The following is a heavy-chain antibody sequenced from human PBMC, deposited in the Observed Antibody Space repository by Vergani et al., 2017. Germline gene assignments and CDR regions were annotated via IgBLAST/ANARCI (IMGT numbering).Heavy chain of an antibody. Sequence: QVQLVQSGAEVKKPGSSVKVSCKASGGTFSSYTISWVRQAPGQGLEWMGRIIPILGIANYAQKFQGRVTITADKSTSTAYMELSSLRSEDTAVYYCARDPYSDGYRGRDVRLDYWGQGTLVTVSS. CDR2: IIPILGIA. CDR1: GGTFSSYT. V-gene: IGHV1-69*08. CDR3: ARDPYSDGYRGRDVRLDY. J-gene: IGHJ4*02. D-gene: IGHD5-18*01.